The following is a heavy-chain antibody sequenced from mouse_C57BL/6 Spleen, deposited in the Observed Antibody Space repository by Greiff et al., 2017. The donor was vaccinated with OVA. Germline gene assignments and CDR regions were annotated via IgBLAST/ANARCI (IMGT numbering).Heavy chain of an antibody. J-gene: IGHJ1*03. Sequence: VQLQQSGAELVKPGASVKISCKASGYAFTSYWMNWVKQRPGKGLEWIGQIYPGDGDTNYNGKFKGKATLTADKSSSTAYMQLSSLTSEDSAVYFCERKDYGNYGYFDVWGTGTTVTVSS. CDR1: GYAFTSYW. V-gene: IGHV1-80*01. CDR3: ERKDYGNYGYFDV. D-gene: IGHD2-1*01. CDR2: IYPGDGDT.